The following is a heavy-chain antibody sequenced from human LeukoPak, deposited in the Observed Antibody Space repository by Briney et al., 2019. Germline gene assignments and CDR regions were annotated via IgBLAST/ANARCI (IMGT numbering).Heavy chain of an antibody. V-gene: IGHV4-61*05. D-gene: IGHD3-22*01. Sequence: PSETLSLTCTVSGGSISSSSYYWGWIRQPPGKGLEWIGYIYTSGSTNYNPSLKSRVTISVDTSKNQFSLKLSSVTAADTAVYYCARVDMIDHYFDYWGQGTLVTVSS. CDR1: GGSISSSSYY. CDR3: ARVDMIDHYFDY. CDR2: IYTSGST. J-gene: IGHJ4*02.